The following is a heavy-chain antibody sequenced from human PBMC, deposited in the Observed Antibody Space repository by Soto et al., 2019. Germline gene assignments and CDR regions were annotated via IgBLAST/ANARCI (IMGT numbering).Heavy chain of an antibody. V-gene: IGHV3-23*01. CDR1: GFTFSSYA. J-gene: IGHJ4*02. CDR2: ISGSGGST. D-gene: IGHD5-12*01. CDR3: AKDLGYRPDY. Sequence: GGSLRLSCAASGFTFSSYAMSWVRQAPGKGLECVSTISGSGGSTYYADSVKGRFTISRDNSKNTLYLQMNSLRAEDTAVYYCAKDLGYRPDYWGQGTLVTVSS.